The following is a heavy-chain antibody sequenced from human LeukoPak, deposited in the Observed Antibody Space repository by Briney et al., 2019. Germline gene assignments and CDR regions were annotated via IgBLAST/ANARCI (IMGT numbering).Heavy chain of an antibody. D-gene: IGHD5-12*01. CDR3: ARSRVTTIPNLDY. Sequence: ASVKVSCKASGYTFTGYYMHWVRQAPGQGLEWMGRINPNSGGTNYAQKFQGRVTMTRDTSVNTVYMELSRLTFDDTAVYFCARSRVTTIPNLDYWGQGILLTVSS. J-gene: IGHJ4*02. CDR1: GYTFTGYY. CDR2: INPNSGGT. V-gene: IGHV1-2*06.